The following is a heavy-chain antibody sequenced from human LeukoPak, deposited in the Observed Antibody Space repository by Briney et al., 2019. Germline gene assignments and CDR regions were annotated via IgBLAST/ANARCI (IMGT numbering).Heavy chain of an antibody. Sequence: GGSLRLSCAASGFTFSSYWMHWVRQAPGKGLVWVSAISGSGGSTYYADSVKGRFTISRDNSKNTLYLQMNSLRAEDTAVYYCARILGYCTNGVCRTFDYWGQGTLVTVSS. CDR1: GFTFSSYW. V-gene: IGHV3-23*01. CDR3: ARILGYCTNGVCRTFDY. D-gene: IGHD2-8*01. J-gene: IGHJ4*02. CDR2: ISGSGGST.